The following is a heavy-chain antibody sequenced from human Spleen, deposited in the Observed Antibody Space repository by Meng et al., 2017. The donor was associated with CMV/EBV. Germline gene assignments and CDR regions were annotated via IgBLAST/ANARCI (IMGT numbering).Heavy chain of an antibody. CDR2: IWYDGSNK. CDR3: AKDSAFWSGYPDY. J-gene: IGHJ4*02. CDR1: GFTFSSYG. Sequence: AASGFTFSSYGMHWVRQAPGKGLEWVAVIWYDGSNKYYADSVKGRFTISRDNSKNTLYLQMHSLRAEDTAVYYCAKDSAFWSGYPDYWGQGTLVTVSS. V-gene: IGHV3-33*06. D-gene: IGHD3-3*01.